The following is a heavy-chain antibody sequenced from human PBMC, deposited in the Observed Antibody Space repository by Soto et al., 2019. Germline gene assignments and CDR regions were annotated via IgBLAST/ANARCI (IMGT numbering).Heavy chain of an antibody. D-gene: IGHD5-12*01. J-gene: IGHJ6*02. V-gene: IGHV3-15*01. Sequence: GGSLRLPCAASGFTFSNAWMSWVRQAPGKGLEWVGRIKSKTDGGTTDYAATVKGRFNISRDDSKNTLYLQMNSLKTEDTAVYYCTTGAGYSGYDATAHYYYYGMDVWGQGTTVTVSS. CDR2: IKSKTDGGTT. CDR3: TTGAGYSGYDATAHYYYYGMDV. CDR1: GFTFSNAW.